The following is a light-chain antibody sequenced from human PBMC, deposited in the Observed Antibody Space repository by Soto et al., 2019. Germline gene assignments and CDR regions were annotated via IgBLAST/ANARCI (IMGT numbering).Light chain of an antibody. V-gene: IGKV3-20*01. J-gene: IGKJ4*01. CDR3: QQYGSSPLT. CDR1: QSVSKNY. Sequence: EIVLTQSPGTLSLSPGERGTLSCRASQSVSKNYLAWYQQKPGQAPRLLIYGASSRATGIPDRFSGSGSGTDFTLTISRLEPEDFAVYYCQQYGSSPLTFGGGTKVEIK. CDR2: GAS.